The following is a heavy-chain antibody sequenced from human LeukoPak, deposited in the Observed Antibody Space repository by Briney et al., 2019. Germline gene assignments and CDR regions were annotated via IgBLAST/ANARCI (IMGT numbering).Heavy chain of an antibody. CDR1: GFTFSTYG. Sequence: QPGGSLRLSCAASGFTFSTYGMSWVRQAPGKGLEWVSAISGRGSNTYYADSVQGRFTISRDNSKNTLFLQMNSLRAEDTAVYYCVKRSDYGANGNYFDYWGQGTPVTVSS. V-gene: IGHV3-23*01. CDR2: ISGRGSNT. J-gene: IGHJ4*02. CDR3: VKRSDYGANGNYFDY. D-gene: IGHD4-23*01.